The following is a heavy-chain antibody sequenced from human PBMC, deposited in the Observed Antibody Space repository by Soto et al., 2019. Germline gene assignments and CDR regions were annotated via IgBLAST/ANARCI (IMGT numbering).Heavy chain of an antibody. Sequence: SETLSLTCAVYGGSFSGYHWTWIRQPPGRGLDWIGEITHRGSPNYNPSLKSRVTISIDTSKNQFSLSLRSVTAADTAVYYCARIPGSDYSDPHDFWGQGNLVTVSS. J-gene: IGHJ4*02. D-gene: IGHD4-17*01. CDR2: ITHRGSP. CDR1: GGSFSGYH. V-gene: IGHV4-34*01. CDR3: ARIPGSDYSDPHDF.